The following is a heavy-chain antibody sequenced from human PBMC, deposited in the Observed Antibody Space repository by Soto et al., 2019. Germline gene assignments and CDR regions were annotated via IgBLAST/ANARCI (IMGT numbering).Heavy chain of an antibody. J-gene: IGHJ4*02. Sequence: QVQLQESGPGLVKPSETLSLTCTVSVGSISSHHWSWIRQPPGKGPECIGSIHDSGSTTSNPSLKSRLTISVDTSKNQFSLSMTSVTAADTAVYYCARGGASSIGLDYWGQGILVTVSS. CDR3: ARGGASSIGLDY. V-gene: IGHV4-59*11. CDR2: IHDSGST. CDR1: VGSISSHH. D-gene: IGHD6-13*01.